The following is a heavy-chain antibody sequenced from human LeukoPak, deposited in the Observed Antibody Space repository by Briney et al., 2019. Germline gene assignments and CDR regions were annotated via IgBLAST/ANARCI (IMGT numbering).Heavy chain of an antibody. CDR2: ISSSSSYI. CDR3: ARVRYSSGWRKKDY. J-gene: IGHJ4*02. V-gene: IGHV3-21*01. D-gene: IGHD6-19*01. Sequence: GGSLRLSCAASGFTFSSYSMNWVRQAPGKGLEWVSSISSSSSYIYYADSVKGRFTISRDNAKNSLYLQMNSLRAEDTAVYYCARVRYSSGWRKKDYWGQGTLVTVSS. CDR1: GFTFSSYS.